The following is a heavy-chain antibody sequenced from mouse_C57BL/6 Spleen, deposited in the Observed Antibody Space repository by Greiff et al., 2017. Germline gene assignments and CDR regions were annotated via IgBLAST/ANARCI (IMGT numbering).Heavy chain of an antibody. V-gene: IGHV6-3*01. Sequence: EVKVEESGGGLVQPGGSMKLSCVASGFTFSNYWMNWVRQSPEKGLEWVAQIRLKSDNYATHYAESVKGRFTISRDDSKSSVYLQMNNLRAEDTGIYYGTAPSNWGYFDDWGQGTTLTVSA. CDR1: GFTFSNYW. J-gene: IGHJ2*01. CDR3: TAPSNWGYFDD. D-gene: IGHD4-1*01. CDR2: IRLKSDNYAT.